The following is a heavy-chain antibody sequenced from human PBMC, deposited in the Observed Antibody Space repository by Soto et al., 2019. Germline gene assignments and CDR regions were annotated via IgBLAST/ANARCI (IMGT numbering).Heavy chain of an antibody. J-gene: IGHJ4*02. CDR3: VNDLRTYAWC. V-gene: IGHV3-64D*06. D-gene: IGHD3-16*01. CDR1: GFTFSGHT. Sequence: QPGGSLRLSCSASGFTFSGHTMYWVRQTPGKGLEYVSAVGLDGGGAYYADSVRGRFTISRDNSKNTLSLQMSSLRPEDTAVYYCVNDLRTYAWCWGQGTLVTAPQ. CDR2: VGLDGGGA.